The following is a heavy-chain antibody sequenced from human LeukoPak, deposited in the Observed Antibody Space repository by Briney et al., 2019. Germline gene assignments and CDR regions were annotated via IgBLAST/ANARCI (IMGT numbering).Heavy chain of an antibody. CDR3: ARDRGNSDPGDWFDS. J-gene: IGHJ5*01. V-gene: IGHV3-11*01. Sequence: GGSLRLSCAASGFTFSDYYMSWIRQAPGKGLEWVSYISGSGSTVHYAASVRGRFTISRDNAKNSLFLQMNSLRAEDTAVYYCARDRGNSDPGDWFDSWGQGTLVTVSS. CDR1: GFTFSDYY. D-gene: IGHD4-23*01. CDR2: ISGSGSTV.